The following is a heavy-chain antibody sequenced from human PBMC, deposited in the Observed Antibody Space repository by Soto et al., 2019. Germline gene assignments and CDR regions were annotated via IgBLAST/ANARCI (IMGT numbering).Heavy chain of an antibody. CDR2: IYYSGST. V-gene: IGHV4-39*01. J-gene: IGHJ4*02. CDR1: GGSISSSSYY. D-gene: IGHD6-13*01. Sequence: QLQLQESGPGLVKPSETLSLTCTVSGGSISSSSYYWGWIRQPPGKGLEWIGSIYYSGSTYYNPSLKSRVTISVDTSKNQFSLKLSSVTAADTAVYYCVQTEPGYSSSPRLNFDYWGQGTLVTVSS. CDR3: VQTEPGYSSSPRLNFDY.